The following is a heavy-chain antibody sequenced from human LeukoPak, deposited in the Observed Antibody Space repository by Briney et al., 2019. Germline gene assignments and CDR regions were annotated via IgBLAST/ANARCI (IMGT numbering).Heavy chain of an antibody. Sequence: SETLSLTSAVSGGSISSGGYSWSWIRQPPGKGLEWIGYIYHSGSTYYNPSLKSRVTISVDRSKNQFSLKLSSVTAADTAVYYCARATAMVRGVIPLFDYWGQGTLVTVSS. D-gene: IGHD3-10*01. J-gene: IGHJ4*02. CDR1: GGSISSGGYS. CDR3: ARATAMVRGVIPLFDY. CDR2: IYHSGST. V-gene: IGHV4-30-2*01.